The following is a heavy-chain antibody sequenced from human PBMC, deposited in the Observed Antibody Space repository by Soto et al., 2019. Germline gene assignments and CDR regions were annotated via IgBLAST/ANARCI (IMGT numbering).Heavy chain of an antibody. V-gene: IGHV1-69*13. CDR1: GGTFSGYA. J-gene: IGHJ4*02. Sequence: SVKVSCKASGGTFSGYAISWVRQAPGQGLEWMGEIIPMFGTSNYAQKFQGRVTITADESTSTAYIELSSLRSEDTAVYYCARGSCSSTSCYKEYYFDIWGQGTLVTVSS. D-gene: IGHD2-2*02. CDR3: ARGSCSSTSCYKEYYFDI. CDR2: IIPMFGTS.